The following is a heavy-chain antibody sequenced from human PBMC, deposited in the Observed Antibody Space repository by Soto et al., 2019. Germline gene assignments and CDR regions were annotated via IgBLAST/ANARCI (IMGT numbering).Heavy chain of an antibody. Sequence: GESLKISCAASGFTLRSYAMSWVRQTPGKGLEWVSVISGCGDDRTYYADSVKGRFTISRDNSKNTLYLQMNSLRAEDTAIYFCTKASVPFDIWGQGKMVTVSS. CDR2: ISGCGDDRT. CDR1: GFTLRSYA. CDR3: TKASVPFDI. J-gene: IGHJ3*02. V-gene: IGHV3-23*01.